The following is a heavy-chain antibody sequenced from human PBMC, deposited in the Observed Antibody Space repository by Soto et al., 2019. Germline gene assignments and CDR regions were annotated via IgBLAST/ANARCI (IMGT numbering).Heavy chain of an antibody. D-gene: IGHD6-19*01. J-gene: IGHJ4*02. Sequence: GGSLRLSCTASGFTFGDYAMSWFRQAPGKGLEWVGFIRSKAYGGTTEYAASVKGRFTISRDDSKSIAYLQMNSLKTEDTAVYYCTRVFREQWLEGFDYWGQGTLVTVSS. CDR2: IRSKAYGGTT. CDR3: TRVFREQWLEGFDY. CDR1: GFTFGDYA. V-gene: IGHV3-49*03.